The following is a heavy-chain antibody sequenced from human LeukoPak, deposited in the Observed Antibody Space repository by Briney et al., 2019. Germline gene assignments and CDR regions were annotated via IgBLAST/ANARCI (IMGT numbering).Heavy chain of an antibody. D-gene: IGHD3-10*01. CDR3: ARDQGRGRYFDY. Sequence: PSETLSLTCTVSGGSISSYYWSWIRQPPGKGLEWIGYIYYSGSTNYNPSLKSRVTISVDTSKNQFSLKLSSVTAADTAMYYCARDQGRGRYFDYWGQGTLVTVSS. CDR1: GGSISSYY. V-gene: IGHV4-59*01. CDR2: IYYSGST. J-gene: IGHJ4*02.